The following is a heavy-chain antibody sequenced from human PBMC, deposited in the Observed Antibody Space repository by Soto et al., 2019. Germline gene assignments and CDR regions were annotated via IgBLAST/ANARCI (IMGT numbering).Heavy chain of an antibody. Sequence: QVQLVESGGGVVQPGGSLTLSCGASGFTFRNHALHWVRQAPGKGLEWVAVTSFDGSTKFYADSVKGRFTISRDNSNNTLFLHMYSLRGEDTALYYCARDIEARVLIFGVVVVGKFDHWGLGTLVAVSS. CDR2: TSFDGSTK. CDR1: GFTFRNHA. J-gene: IGHJ5*02. V-gene: IGHV3-30*04. CDR3: ARDIEARVLIFGVVVVGKFDH. D-gene: IGHD3-3*02.